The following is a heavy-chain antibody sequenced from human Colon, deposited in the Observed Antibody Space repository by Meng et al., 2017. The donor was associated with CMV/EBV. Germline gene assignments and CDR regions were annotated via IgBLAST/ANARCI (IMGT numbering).Heavy chain of an antibody. D-gene: IGHD4-17*01. Sequence: GESLKISCAASGFTFSNYPIHWVRQAPGKGLEWVASISYDGGDKYYADSVKGRLTISRDNSKNTLYLQMNSLRAEDTAVYYCARATVQGINWFDPWGQGTPVTVSS. CDR2: ISYDGGDK. CDR3: ARATVQGINWFDP. CDR1: GFTFSNYP. J-gene: IGHJ5*02. V-gene: IGHV3-30*04.